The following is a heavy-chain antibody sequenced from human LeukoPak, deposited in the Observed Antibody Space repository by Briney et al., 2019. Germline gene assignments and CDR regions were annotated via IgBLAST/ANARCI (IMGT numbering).Heavy chain of an antibody. D-gene: IGHD6-19*01. CDR3: AKDHKSGCYDY. CDR2: IKEDGSEK. V-gene: IGHV3-7*01. J-gene: IGHJ4*02. Sequence: GGSLRLSCAASEFSFSTYWMTWVRQAPGPGLEWVANIKEDGSEKNHLDSVKGRFTISRDNAKNSLYLHMNSLRAEDTAVYYCAKDHKSGCYDYWGPGTLVTVSS. CDR1: EFSFSTYW.